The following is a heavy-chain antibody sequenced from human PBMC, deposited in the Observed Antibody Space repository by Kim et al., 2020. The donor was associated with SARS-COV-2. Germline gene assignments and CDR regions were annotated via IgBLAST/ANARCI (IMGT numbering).Heavy chain of an antibody. D-gene: IGHD2-15*01. CDR2: ISGSGGST. CDR1: GFTFSSYA. Sequence: GGSLRLSCAASGFTFSSYAMSWVRQAPGKGLEWVSAISGSGGSTYYADSVKGRFTISRDNSKNTLYLQMNSLRAEDTAVYYCAKVVPNCSGGSCYSGPLYYFDYWGQGTLVTVSS. CDR3: AKVVPNCSGGSCYSGPLYYFDY. J-gene: IGHJ4*02. V-gene: IGHV3-23*01.